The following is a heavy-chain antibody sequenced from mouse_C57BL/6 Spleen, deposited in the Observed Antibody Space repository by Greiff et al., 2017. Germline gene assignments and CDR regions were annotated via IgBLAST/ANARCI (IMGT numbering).Heavy chain of an antibody. CDR1: GYAFSSSW. CDR2: IYPGDGDT. Sequence: QVQLKQSGPELVKPGASVKISCKASGYAFSSSWMNWVKQRPGKGLEWIGRIYPGDGDTNYNGKFKGKATLTADKSSSTAYMQLSSLTSEDSAVYFCARDDGYYVYAMDYWGQGTSVTVSS. J-gene: IGHJ4*01. D-gene: IGHD2-3*01. CDR3: ARDDGYYVYAMDY. V-gene: IGHV1-82*01.